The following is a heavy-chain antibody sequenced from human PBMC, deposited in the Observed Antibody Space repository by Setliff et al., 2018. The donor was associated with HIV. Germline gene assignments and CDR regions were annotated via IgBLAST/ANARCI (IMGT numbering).Heavy chain of an antibody. J-gene: IGHJ5*02. V-gene: IGHV1-69*13. CDR1: GGTFSSYG. D-gene: IGHD3-3*01. Sequence: ASVKVSCKASGGTFSSYGISWVRQAPGQGLEWMGGITPISGTANYAQKFQGRVTIAADEFTSTAYMELSSLRSEDTAVYYCARTEYFDFWSGPRGFDPWGQGTLVTVSS. CDR2: ITPISGTA. CDR3: ARTEYFDFWSGPRGFDP.